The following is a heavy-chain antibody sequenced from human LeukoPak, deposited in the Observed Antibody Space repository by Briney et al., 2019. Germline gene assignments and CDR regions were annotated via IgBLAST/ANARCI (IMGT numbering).Heavy chain of an antibody. J-gene: IGHJ4*02. D-gene: IGHD3-22*01. CDR1: GFTFSSYW. CDR2: ISTSSSYI. CDR3: ARGWGDYYDSSGYYPSFDY. Sequence: GGSLRLSCAASGFTFSSYWMSWVRQAPGKGLEWVSSISTSSSYIYYADSVKGRFTISRDNAKNSLYLQMNSLRAEDTAVYYCARGWGDYYDSSGYYPSFDYWGQGTLVTVSS. V-gene: IGHV3-21*01.